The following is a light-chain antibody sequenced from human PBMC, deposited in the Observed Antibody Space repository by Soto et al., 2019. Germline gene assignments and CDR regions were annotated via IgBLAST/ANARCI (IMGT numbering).Light chain of an antibody. V-gene: IGKV3-20*01. CDR3: NQYDNPPQT. Sequence: ETVLTQSPGTLSLSPGERATLSCRASQRLGRNYLAWYQQNPGQAPRLLIYGASNRATGIPERFSGSGSGTDFTLTISRVEPEDLGVYYCNQYDNPPQTFGKGTKVEIK. J-gene: IGKJ1*01. CDR2: GAS. CDR1: QRLGRNY.